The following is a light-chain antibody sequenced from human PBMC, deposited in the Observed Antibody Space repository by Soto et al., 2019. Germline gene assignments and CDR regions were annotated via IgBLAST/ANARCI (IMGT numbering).Light chain of an antibody. CDR2: DAS. V-gene: IGKV1-5*01. CDR1: QSISSW. J-gene: IGKJ1*01. CDR3: QQSFNNPRT. Sequence: DIQMTQSPSTLSASVGDRVTITCRASQSISSWLAWYQQKPGKAPKLLIYDASSLESGVPSRFSGSGSGTEFTLTISSLQPEDFATYYCQQSFNNPRTFGQGTKVEFK.